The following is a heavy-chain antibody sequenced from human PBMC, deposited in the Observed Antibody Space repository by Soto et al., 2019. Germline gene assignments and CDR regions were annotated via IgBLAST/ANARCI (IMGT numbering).Heavy chain of an antibody. D-gene: IGHD1-1*01. CDR1: GQSFSGHS. V-gene: IGHV4-34*01. Sequence: QVQLQQWGAGLVKPSETLSLSCAVYGQSFSGHSWAWIRQPPGKGLEWIGEISESGSTYYNPSLKTRVTLSTDTSENQFSLKLNSVTAADTAAYFCARGSGIVALPGELEDVNYDFWGQGTLVNVSS. CDR3: ARGSGIVALPGELEDVNYDF. J-gene: IGHJ4*02. CDR2: ISESGST.